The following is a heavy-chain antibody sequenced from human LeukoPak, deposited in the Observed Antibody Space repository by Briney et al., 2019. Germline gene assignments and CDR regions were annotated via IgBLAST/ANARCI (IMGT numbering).Heavy chain of an antibody. CDR2: ISGSGGST. J-gene: IGHJ4*02. CDR3: AKDLQTDGYSYGNDDY. CDR1: GFTFSSYA. D-gene: IGHD5-18*01. V-gene: IGHV3-23*01. Sequence: GGCLRLSCAASGFTFSSYAMSWVRQAPGKGLEWVSAISGSGGSTYYADSVKGRFTISRDNSKNTLYLQNSLRAEDTAVYYCAKDLQTDGYSYGNDDYWGQGTLVTVSS.